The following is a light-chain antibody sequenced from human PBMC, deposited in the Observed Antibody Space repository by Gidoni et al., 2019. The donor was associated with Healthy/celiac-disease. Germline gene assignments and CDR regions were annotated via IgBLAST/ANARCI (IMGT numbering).Light chain of an antibody. Sequence: DIQMTQSPSSLSASVGDSVTITCRASQSISSYLNWYQQKPGQAPKLLIYAASSLQSGVPSRFSGSGSGTDFTLTISSLQPEDFATYYCQQSYSTPPTFGQGTKLEIK. CDR3: QQSYSTPPT. J-gene: IGKJ2*01. CDR2: AAS. V-gene: IGKV1-39*01. CDR1: QSISSY.